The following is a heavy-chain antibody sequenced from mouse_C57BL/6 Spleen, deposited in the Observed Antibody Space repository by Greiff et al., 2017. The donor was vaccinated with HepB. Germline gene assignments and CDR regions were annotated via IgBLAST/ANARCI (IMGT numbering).Heavy chain of an antibody. D-gene: IGHD2-4*01. CDR1: GYTFTTYP. CDR3: ARGSTHDYDGDYAMDY. J-gene: IGHJ4*01. Sequence: VQLQQSGAELVKPGASVKMSCKASGYTFTTYPIEWMKQNHGKSLEWIGNFHPYNDDTKYNEKFKGKATLTVEKSSSTVYLELSRLTSDDSAVYYCARGSTHDYDGDYAMDYWGQGTSVTVSS. CDR2: FHPYNDDT. V-gene: IGHV1-47*01.